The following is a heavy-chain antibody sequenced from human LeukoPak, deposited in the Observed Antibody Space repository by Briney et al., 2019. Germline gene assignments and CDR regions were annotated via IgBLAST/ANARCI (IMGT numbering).Heavy chain of an antibody. CDR1: GYILTNYW. V-gene: IGHV5-51*01. D-gene: IGHD3-16*01. Sequence: GESLKISCKGSGYILTNYWIAWVRQMPGKGLEWMGSIYPGDSDTRYSPSFQGQVTISADKSITTAYLQWSSLKASDTALYYCARRRGTKYDTGGNWFDPWGQGTLVTVSS. CDR2: IYPGDSDT. J-gene: IGHJ5*02. CDR3: ARRRGTKYDTGGNWFDP.